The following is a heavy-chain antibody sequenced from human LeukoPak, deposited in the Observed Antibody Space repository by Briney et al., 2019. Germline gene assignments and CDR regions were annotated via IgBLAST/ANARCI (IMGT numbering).Heavy chain of an antibody. D-gene: IGHD3-10*01. V-gene: IGHV3-11*03. J-gene: IGHJ4*02. CDR2: ISSSSSYT. CDR1: GFTFSDYY. CDR3: STARGVPPYY. Sequence: GGSLRLSCAASGFTFSDYYMSWILQAPGKGLEWVSYISSSSSYTNYADSVKGRFTISRDNAKNSLYLQMNSLRAEDTAVYYCSTARGVPPYYWGQGTLVTVSS.